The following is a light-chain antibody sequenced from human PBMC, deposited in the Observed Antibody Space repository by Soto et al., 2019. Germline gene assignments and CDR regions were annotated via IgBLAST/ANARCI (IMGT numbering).Light chain of an antibody. V-gene: IGKV3-11*01. J-gene: IGKJ5*01. Sequence: EIVLTQSPATLSLSPGESATISCRTSQSVSSGLVWYQQKLGQAPRLLIYDASNRATGIPARFSGSGSGTDFTLTISSLEPEDFAVYYCQQRRDWPITFGQGTRLEIK. CDR3: QQRRDWPIT. CDR1: QSVSSG. CDR2: DAS.